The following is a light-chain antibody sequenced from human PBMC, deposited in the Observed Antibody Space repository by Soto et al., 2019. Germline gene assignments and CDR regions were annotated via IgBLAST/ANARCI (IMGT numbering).Light chain of an antibody. Sequence: DIQMTQSPSSLSASVRDRVTITCQASQDISNYLNWYQQKPGKAPKLLIYDASNLERGVPSRFSGSGSGTDFTFTISSLQPEDISTYECQQYDNLPYTFGQGTKREIK. CDR1: QDISNY. V-gene: IGKV1-33*01. J-gene: IGKJ2*01. CDR2: DAS. CDR3: QQYDNLPYT.